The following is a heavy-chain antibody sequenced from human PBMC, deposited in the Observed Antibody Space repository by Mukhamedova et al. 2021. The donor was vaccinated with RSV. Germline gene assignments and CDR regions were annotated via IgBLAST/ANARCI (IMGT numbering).Heavy chain of an antibody. Sequence: GKGLEWMGGFDPEDGETIYAQKFQGRVTMTEDTSTDTAYMELSSLRSEDTAVYYCATDPPRYCSGGSCGGWVDYWGQGTLVIVSS. D-gene: IGHD2-15*01. CDR2: FDPEDGET. V-gene: IGHV1-24*01. CDR3: ATDPPRYCSGGSCGGWVDY. J-gene: IGHJ4*02.